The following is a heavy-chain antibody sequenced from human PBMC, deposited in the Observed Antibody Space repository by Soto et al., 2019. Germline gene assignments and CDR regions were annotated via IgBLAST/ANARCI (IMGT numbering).Heavy chain of an antibody. J-gene: IGHJ4*02. CDR1: GFTFSSYG. D-gene: IGHD2-21*01. Sequence: QVQLVESGGGVVQPGRSLRLSCAASGFTFSSYGMHWVRQAPGKGLEWVAVISYDGSNKYYADSVKGRFTISRDNSKNTLYLQMNSLRAEDTAVYYCAKRGLLISAPLEYWGQGTLVTVSS. CDR2: ISYDGSNK. V-gene: IGHV3-30*18. CDR3: AKRGLLISAPLEY.